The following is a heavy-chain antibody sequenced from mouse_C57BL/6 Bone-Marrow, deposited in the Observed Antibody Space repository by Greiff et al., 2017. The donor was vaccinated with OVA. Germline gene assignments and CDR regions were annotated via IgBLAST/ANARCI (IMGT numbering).Heavy chain of an antibody. CDR1: GFPITSGYH. CDR3: AIYDYDGFAY. J-gene: IGHJ3*01. D-gene: IGHD2-4*01. V-gene: IGHV3-6*01. Sequence: ESGPGLVKPFQSLSLTCSVSGFPITSGYHWNLLRQFPGNKLEWMGYMSYDGSNNYNPSLKNRISITRDTSKNQFFLKLNSVTTEDTATYYCAIYDYDGFAYWGQGTLVTVSA. CDR2: MSYDGSN.